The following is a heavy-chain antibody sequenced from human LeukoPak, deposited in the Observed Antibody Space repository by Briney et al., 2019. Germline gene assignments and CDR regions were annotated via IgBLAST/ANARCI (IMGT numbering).Heavy chain of an antibody. D-gene: IGHD2-2*01. V-gene: IGHV4-59*01. Sequence: SETLSLTCAVYGGSFSGYYWSWIRQPPGKGLEWIGYIYYSGSTNYNPSLKSRVTISVDTSKNQFSLKLSSVTAADTAVYYCARTYCSSTSCPLDYWGQGTLVTVSS. CDR3: ARTYCSSTSCPLDY. J-gene: IGHJ4*02. CDR2: IYYSGST. CDR1: GGSFSGYY.